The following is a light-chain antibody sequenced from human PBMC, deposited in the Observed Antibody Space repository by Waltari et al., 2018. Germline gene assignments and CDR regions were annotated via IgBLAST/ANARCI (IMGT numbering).Light chain of an antibody. V-gene: IGKV3-11*01. Sequence: EIVLTQSPATLSLSPGEKATLSCRASQSVRKYLAWYQQKPGQAPRLRFYDASNRPTDSPGRFSGSGSGTDFTLTISSLEPEDFAVYYCQQRSSWPFMYTFGQGTKLEIK. J-gene: IGKJ2*01. CDR3: QQRSSWPFMYT. CDR1: QSVRKY. CDR2: DAS.